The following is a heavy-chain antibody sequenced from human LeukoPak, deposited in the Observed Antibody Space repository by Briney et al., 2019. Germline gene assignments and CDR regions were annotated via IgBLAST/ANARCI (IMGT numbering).Heavy chain of an antibody. V-gene: IGHV4-59*08. CDR1: GGSISSYY. D-gene: IGHD2/OR15-2a*01. CDR2: ISYSGST. Sequence: KPSETLSLTCTVSGGSISSYYWSRIRQPPGKGLEWIGYISYSGSTNYNPSLKSRVTISLDTSRNQFSLKLSSVTAADTAVYYCAGHHPRNTVDFWGQGTLVTVSS. CDR3: AGHHPRNTVDF. J-gene: IGHJ4*02.